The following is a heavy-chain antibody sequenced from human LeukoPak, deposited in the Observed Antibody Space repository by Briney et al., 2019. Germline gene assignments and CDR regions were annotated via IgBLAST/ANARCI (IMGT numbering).Heavy chain of an antibody. D-gene: IGHD6-19*01. Sequence: PSETLSLTCTVSGGSISSSSYYWGWIRQPPGKGLEWIGSIYYSGSTYYNPSLKSRVTISVDTSKNQFSLKLSSVTAADTAVYYCARQSCSSGCFDYWGQGTLVTVSS. CDR2: IYYSGST. CDR1: GGSISSSSYY. J-gene: IGHJ4*02. CDR3: ARQSCSSGCFDY. V-gene: IGHV4-39*01.